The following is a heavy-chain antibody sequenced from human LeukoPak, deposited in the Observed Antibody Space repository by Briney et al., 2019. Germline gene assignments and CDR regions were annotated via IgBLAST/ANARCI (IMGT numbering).Heavy chain of an antibody. J-gene: IGHJ4*02. V-gene: IGHV4-39*01. CDR1: GGSISSSSYY. CDR2: MYYGGST. D-gene: IGHD1-26*01. Sequence: SETLSLTCTVSGGSISSSSYYWGWIRQPPGKGLEWIGSMYYGGSTYYNPSLKSRVTISVDTSKNQFSLKLSSVTAADTAVYYCASLRRGSGSYFFDCWGQGTLVTVSS. CDR3: ASLRRGSGSYFFDC.